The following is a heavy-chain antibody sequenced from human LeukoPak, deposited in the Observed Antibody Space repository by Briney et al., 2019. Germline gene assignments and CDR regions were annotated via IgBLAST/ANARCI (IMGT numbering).Heavy chain of an antibody. CDR2: ISYDGSNK. D-gene: IGHD3-10*01. V-gene: IGHV3-30*18. J-gene: IGHJ6*02. CDR1: GFTFSSYG. CDR3: AKELESGVSYYYYGMDV. Sequence: GGSLRLSCAASGFTFSSYGMHWVRQAPGKGLEWVAFISYDGSNKYYADSVKGRFTISRDNSKNTLYLQMNSLRAEDTAVYYCAKELESGVSYYYYGMDVWGQGTTVTVSS.